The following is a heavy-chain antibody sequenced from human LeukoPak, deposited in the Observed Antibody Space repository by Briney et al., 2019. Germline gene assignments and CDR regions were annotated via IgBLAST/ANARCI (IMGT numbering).Heavy chain of an antibody. CDR2: INQRGSEI. J-gene: IGHJ4*02. V-gene: IGHV3-7*01. CDR1: RCTFSNQW. CDR3: VRRYMATSAEDFDY. Sequence: GWALRLSCAASRCTFSNQWMTWVRQAPGKGREGVANINQRGSEIYYVESVRGRFTISRDNAKNSPYLQMNTLRAEDTAVYYCVRRYMATSAEDFDYWGQGTLVTVFS. D-gene: IGHD3-16*02.